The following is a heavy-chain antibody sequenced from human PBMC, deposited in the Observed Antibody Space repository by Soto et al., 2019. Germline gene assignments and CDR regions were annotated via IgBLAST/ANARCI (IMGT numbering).Heavy chain of an antibody. CDR1: GYSFTTYW. D-gene: IGHD1-26*01. J-gene: IGHJ4*02. Sequence: PWESLKISCEASGYSFTTYWIAWVRQMPGKELEYMRIIYPADSESRYSPSFRGQVSISTDKSISTAFLQWSSLKAADTAMYYCARLGDAQFDYWGQGTQVTGSS. CDR3: ARLGDAQFDY. CDR2: IYPADSES. V-gene: IGHV5-51*01.